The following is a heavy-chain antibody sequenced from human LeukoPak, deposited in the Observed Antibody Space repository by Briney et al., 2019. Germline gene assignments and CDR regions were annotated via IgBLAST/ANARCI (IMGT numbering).Heavy chain of an antibody. J-gene: IGHJ4*02. CDR2: IYSGGST. D-gene: IGHD3-22*01. CDR1: GFTFSNAW. V-gene: IGHV3-53*01. CDR3: ARGYDSSK. Sequence: SGGSLRLSCAASGFTFSNAWMSWVRQAPGKGLEWVSVIYSGGSTYYADSVKGRFTISRDNSKNTLYLQMNSLRAEDTAVYYCARGYDSSKWGQGTLVTVSS.